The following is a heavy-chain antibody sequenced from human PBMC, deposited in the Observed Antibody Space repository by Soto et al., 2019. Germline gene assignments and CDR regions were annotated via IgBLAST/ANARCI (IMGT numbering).Heavy chain of an antibody. CDR3: VRTHPWDQFDY. D-gene: IGHD1-26*01. V-gene: IGHV3-74*01. J-gene: IGHJ4*02. CDR2: ISRDGSST. CDR1: GFTFRSYS. Sequence: QLVESGGGLVQPGGSLRLSCAASGFTFRSYSMHWVRQAPGKGLEWVSQISRDGSSTDYADSVKGRFTVSRDNAKSTLYLQMNSLKAADTAVYYCVRTHPWDQFDYWRQGTLVTVAS.